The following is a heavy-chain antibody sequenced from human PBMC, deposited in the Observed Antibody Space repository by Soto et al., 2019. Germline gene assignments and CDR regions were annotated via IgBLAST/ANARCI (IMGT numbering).Heavy chain of an antibody. D-gene: IGHD1-20*01. J-gene: IGHJ4*02. CDR2: ISSTSSFI. Sequence: EVQLVESGGGLVKPGGSLRLSCTASGFTFASYTMNWVRQAPGKGLEWVSSISSTSSFIYYAGSVRGRFTISRDNGKNSLRLQMNSLRAEDTAVYYFARWYTGITSIERAGIDYWGEGTLVTVSS. V-gene: IGHV3-21*01. CDR1: GFTFASYT. CDR3: ARWYTGITSIERAGIDY.